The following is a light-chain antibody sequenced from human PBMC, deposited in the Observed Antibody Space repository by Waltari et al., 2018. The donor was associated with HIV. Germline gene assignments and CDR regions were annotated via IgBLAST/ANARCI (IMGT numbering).Light chain of an antibody. CDR2: LGS. J-gene: IGKJ2*01. Sequence: DIVMTQSPLSLPVTPGEAASISCRSSQSLFHNNGNNYLDWYVQKPGQSPQLVIYLGSSRASVVPDRFSGSGSGTDFTLKISRVEAEDVGIYYCMQALQTPRTFGQGTKLEIK. CDR1: QSLFHNNGNNY. V-gene: IGKV2-28*01. CDR3: MQALQTPRT.